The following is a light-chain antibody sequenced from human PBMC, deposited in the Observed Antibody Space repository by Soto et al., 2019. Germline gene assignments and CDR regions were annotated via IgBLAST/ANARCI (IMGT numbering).Light chain of an antibody. J-gene: IGKJ5*01. CDR3: QQYSSYSRT. V-gene: IGKV3D-15*01. CDR1: QSIRSH. CDR2: GAS. Sequence: VMTQAPSTLSVSAGDRATITCRASQSIRSHLAWFQQKPGQAPRLLIYGASNRATGIPDRFSGSGSGTEFTLTISSLQPDDFAAYYCQQYSSYSRTFGQGTRLEIK.